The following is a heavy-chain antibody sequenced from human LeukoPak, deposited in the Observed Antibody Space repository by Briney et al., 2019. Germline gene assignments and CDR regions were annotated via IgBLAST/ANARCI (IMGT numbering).Heavy chain of an antibody. J-gene: IGHJ4*02. Sequence: GGSLRLSCSASGFTFNRFYLHWVRQAPGKGLEFVSHISSNGATTYYADSVKGRFTISRDNSKNTLYLQMSSLRAEDTAVYYCVKDRAYCSGGSCYDFDYWGQGTLVTVSS. CDR1: GFTFNRFY. CDR3: VKDRAYCSGGSCYDFDY. D-gene: IGHD2-15*01. CDR2: ISSNGATT. V-gene: IGHV3-64D*06.